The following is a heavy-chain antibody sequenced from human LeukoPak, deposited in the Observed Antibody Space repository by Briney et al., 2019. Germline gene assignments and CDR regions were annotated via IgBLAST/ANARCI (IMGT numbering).Heavy chain of an antibody. J-gene: IGHJ4*02. D-gene: IGHD5-24*01. V-gene: IGHV7-4-1*02. CDR1: GYTFTSYA. Sequence: ASVKVSCKASGYTFTSYAMNWVRQAPGQGLEWRGWINTNTGNPTYAQGFTGRFVFSLDTSVSTAYLQISSLKAEDTAVYYCATHLDVEMATIIGYWGKGTLVTVSS. CDR2: INTNTGNP. CDR3: ATHLDVEMATIIGY.